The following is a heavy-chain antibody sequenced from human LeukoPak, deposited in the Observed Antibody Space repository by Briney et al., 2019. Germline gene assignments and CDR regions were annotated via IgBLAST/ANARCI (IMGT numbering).Heavy chain of an antibody. CDR2: VYDGGAT. Sequence: PGGSLRLSCAASGITVSRNYMSWVRQAPGKGLEWVSIVYDGGATYYADSVKGRFIISRDNSKNTLFLQMNSLRAEDTAVYYCVRDIVPYSTNWYYFDYWGQGTLVTVSS. CDR1: GITVSRNY. V-gene: IGHV3-66*01. D-gene: IGHD6-13*01. CDR3: VRDIVPYSTNWYYFDY. J-gene: IGHJ4*02.